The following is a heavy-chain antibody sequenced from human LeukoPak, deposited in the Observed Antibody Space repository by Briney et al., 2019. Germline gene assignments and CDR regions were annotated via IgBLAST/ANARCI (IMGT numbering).Heavy chain of an antibody. CDR2: ISSSGSTI. CDR1: GFTFSSYE. D-gene: IGHD3-10*02. J-gene: IGHJ6*04. CDR3: AELGITMIGGV. V-gene: IGHV3-48*03. Sequence: GGSLRLSCLASGFTFSSYEMNWVRQAPGKGLEWVSYISSSGSTIYYADSVKGRFTISRDNAKNSLYLQINSLRAEDTAVYYCAELGITMIGGVWGKGTTVTISS.